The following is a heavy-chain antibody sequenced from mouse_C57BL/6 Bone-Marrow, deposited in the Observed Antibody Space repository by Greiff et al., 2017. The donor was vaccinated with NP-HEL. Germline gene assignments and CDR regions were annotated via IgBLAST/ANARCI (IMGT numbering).Heavy chain of an antibody. CDR2: ISSGSSTI. J-gene: IGHJ1*03. Sequence: EVMLVESGGGLVKPGGSLKLSCAASGFTFSDYGMHWVRQAPEKGLEWVAYISSGSSTIYYVDTVKGRFTISRDNAKNTLFLQMTSLRSEDTAMYYCASYDYDWYFDVWGTGTTVTVSS. V-gene: IGHV5-17*01. D-gene: IGHD2-4*01. CDR3: ASYDYDWYFDV. CDR1: GFTFSDYG.